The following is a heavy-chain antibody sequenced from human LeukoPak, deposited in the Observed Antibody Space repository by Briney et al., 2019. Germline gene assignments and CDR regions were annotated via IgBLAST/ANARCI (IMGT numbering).Heavy chain of an antibody. CDR1: GFTFSASP. CDR3: TTDHTWYYYGSGSYYWFDY. Sequence: PGGSLRLSCAASGFTFSASPIHWVRQASGKGLEWVGRITAKHATAYSATVKGRFTISRDDSKYTTYLQMNSLETEDTAVYYCTTDHTWYYYGSGSYYWFDYWGQGTLVTVSS. CDR2: ITAKHAT. V-gene: IGHV3-73*01. J-gene: IGHJ4*02. D-gene: IGHD3-10*01.